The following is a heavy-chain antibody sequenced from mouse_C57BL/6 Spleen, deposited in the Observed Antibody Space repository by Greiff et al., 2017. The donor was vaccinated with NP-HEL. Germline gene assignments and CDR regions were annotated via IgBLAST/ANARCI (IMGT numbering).Heavy chain of an antibody. Sequence: QVQLQQSGPELVKPGASVKISCKASGYAFSSSWMNWVKQRPGKGLEWIGRIYPGDGDTNYNGKFKGKATLTADKSSSTAYMQLNSLTSEDSAVYFCACQESGSSYCWYFDVWGTGTTVTVSS. CDR1: GYAFSSSW. D-gene: IGHD1-1*01. V-gene: IGHV1-82*01. J-gene: IGHJ1*03. CDR2: IYPGDGDT. CDR3: ACQESGSSYCWYFDV.